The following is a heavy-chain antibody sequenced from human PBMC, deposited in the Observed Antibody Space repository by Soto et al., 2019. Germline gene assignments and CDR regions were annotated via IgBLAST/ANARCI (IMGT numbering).Heavy chain of an antibody. Sequence: QVQLEQSGPEVKRPGTSVKVSCKASGGAFGRYSVSWVRQAPGQGLEWIGGVIPVFNTSNYSLKFQGRVASSADESTSTVFRELRSLRSEDTALYYCARGDEMTAVTIFEYWGQGTLVTVSS. D-gene: IGHD4-17*01. CDR2: VIPVFNTS. V-gene: IGHV1-69*01. CDR3: ARGDEMTAVTIFEY. J-gene: IGHJ4*02. CDR1: GGAFGRYS.